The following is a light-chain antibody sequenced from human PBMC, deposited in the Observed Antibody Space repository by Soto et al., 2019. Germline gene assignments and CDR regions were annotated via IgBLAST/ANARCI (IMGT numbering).Light chain of an antibody. J-gene: IGKJ5*01. CDR2: DST. CDR3: HQRSQ. Sequence: VLTQSPATLRLSPGERASLCCRASQFLSSYLAWYQRIPGQPPRLLIYDSTSRAAGIPARFSGRRSGTNFTLTMGRVEPKDCAMYCSHQRSQFGQGTGLEMK. V-gene: IGKV3-11*01. CDR1: QFLSSY.